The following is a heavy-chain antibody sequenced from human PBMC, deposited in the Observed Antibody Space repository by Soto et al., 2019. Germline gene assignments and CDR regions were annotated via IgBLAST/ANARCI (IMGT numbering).Heavy chain of an antibody. D-gene: IGHD2-15*01. CDR1: GGSISSYY. CDR2: IYSSGST. V-gene: IGHV4-59*08. Sequence: QVQLQESGPGLVKPSETLSLTCTVSGGSISSYYCSWIRQPPGKGLEWIGYIYSSGSTNYNPSLKSRVTIAVDTAKNQFSLKLRSVTAADTAVYYCARLWCWAVDCWGQGTLVTVSS. J-gene: IGHJ4*02. CDR3: ARLWCWAVDC.